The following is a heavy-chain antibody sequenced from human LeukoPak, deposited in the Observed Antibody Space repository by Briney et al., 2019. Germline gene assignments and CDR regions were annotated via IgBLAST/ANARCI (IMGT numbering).Heavy chain of an antibody. V-gene: IGHV3-23*01. CDR2: MSGRGNIT. CDR3: AKVADHALQYYFDY. D-gene: IGHD5-24*01. CDR1: GFTFSSYA. J-gene: IGHJ4*02. Sequence: GGSLRLSCAASGFTFSSYAMSWVRQAPGKGLEWVSAMSGRGNITNYVDSVKGRFTISRDNSKNTLYLQMNSLRAEDTAVYYCAKVADHALQYYFDYWSQGTLVTVSS.